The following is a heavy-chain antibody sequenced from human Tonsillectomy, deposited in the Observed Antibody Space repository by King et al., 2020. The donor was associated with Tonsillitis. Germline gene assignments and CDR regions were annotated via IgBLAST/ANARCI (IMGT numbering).Heavy chain of an antibody. J-gene: IGHJ4*02. CDR2: IYYSGST. D-gene: IGHD3-16*02. V-gene: IGHV4-30-4*01. Sequence: QLQESGPGLVKPSQTLSLTCTVSGGSISSGDYYWNWIRQPPGKGLEWIGFIYYSGSTYHNPHLTSRVSISVDTSKNQFSLWLSSVTAADTAVYYCARGVYDYLWGDYRQFDYWGQGTLVTVSS. CDR3: ARGVYDYLWGDYRQFDY. CDR1: GGSISSGDYY.